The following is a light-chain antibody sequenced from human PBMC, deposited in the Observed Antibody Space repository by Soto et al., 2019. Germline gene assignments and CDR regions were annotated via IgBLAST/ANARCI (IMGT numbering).Light chain of an antibody. CDR1: SGHSSYI. CDR2: LECRGSY. CDR3: ETWDSNTRV. Sequence: QSVLTQSSSASASLGSSVKLTCTLSSGHSSYIIAWHQQQPGKAPRYLMKLECRGSYNKGSGVPDRFSGSSSGADRYLTISILQFEDEADYYCETWDSNTRVFGGGTQLPVL. J-gene: IGLJ3*02. V-gene: IGLV4-60*02.